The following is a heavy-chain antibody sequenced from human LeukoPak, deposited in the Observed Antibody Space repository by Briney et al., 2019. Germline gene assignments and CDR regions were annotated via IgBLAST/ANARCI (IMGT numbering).Heavy chain of an antibody. CDR1: GYTFTGYY. V-gene: IGHV1-2*06. J-gene: IGHJ4*02. CDR3: ARASYYYVSGSYPEFDY. Sequence: ASVTVSCKASGYTFTGYYMHWVRQAPGQGLEWMGRINPNSGGTNYAQKFQGRVTMTRDTSISTAYMELSRLRSDDTAMYYCARASYYYVSGSYPEFDYWGQGTLVTVSS. CDR2: INPNSGGT. D-gene: IGHD3-10*01.